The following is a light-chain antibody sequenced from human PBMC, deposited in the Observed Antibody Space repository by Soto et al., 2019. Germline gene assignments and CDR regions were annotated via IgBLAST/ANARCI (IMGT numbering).Light chain of an antibody. V-gene: IGLV2-14*01. Sequence: QSALTQPASVSGSPGQSITISCTGTSSDIGRFNYVSWYQQHPGKVPKLMIYEVSNRPSGVSIRFSGSKSGNTASLTISGLQAEDEADYYCSSHTTSNTQVFGGGTKLTVL. CDR1: SSDIGRFNY. CDR2: EVS. J-gene: IGLJ3*02. CDR3: SSHTTSNTQV.